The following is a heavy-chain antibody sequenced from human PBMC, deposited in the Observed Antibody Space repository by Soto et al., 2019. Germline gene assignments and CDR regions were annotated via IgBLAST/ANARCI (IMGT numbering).Heavy chain of an antibody. V-gene: IGHV4-34*01. D-gene: IGHD6-13*01. CDR3: ASGPRLGVSSWYVNY. CDR2: INHSGST. Sequence: QVQLQQWGAGLLKPSETLSLTCAVYGGSFSGYYWSWIRQPPGKGLEWIGEINHSGSTNYNPSLKSRVTISVDTSKNQSALKLSSVTAADTAVYYCASGPRLGVSSWYVNYWGQGTLVTVSS. J-gene: IGHJ4*02. CDR1: GGSFSGYY.